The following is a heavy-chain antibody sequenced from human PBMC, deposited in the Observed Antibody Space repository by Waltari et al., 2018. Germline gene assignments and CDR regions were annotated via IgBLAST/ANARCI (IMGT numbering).Heavy chain of an antibody. CDR1: GFTFSSYG. J-gene: IGHJ4*02. D-gene: IGHD6-19*01. V-gene: IGHV3-23*01. Sequence: EVHLLESGGGLVQPGGSLRLSWAASGFTFSSYGMSWVRQAPGKGLEWVSALSGSGATTYYADSVKGRFTISRDNSKNTLYLQMNSLRAEDTAVYYCATSDWHPPYYFDYWGQGTLVTVSS. CDR2: LSGSGATT. CDR3: ATSDWHPPYYFDY.